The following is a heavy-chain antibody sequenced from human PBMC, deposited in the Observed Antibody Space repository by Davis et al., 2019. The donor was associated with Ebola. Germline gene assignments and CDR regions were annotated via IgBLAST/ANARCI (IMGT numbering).Heavy chain of an antibody. Sequence: GESLKISCAASRFTVRSNYMSWVRQAPGKGLEWDSVIYSGGSTYYADSVKGRFTISRDNSKNTLYLQMNSLRADDTAVYFCVKEAVRGFGVVTFDSWGQGTLVTVSS. CDR2: IYSGGST. CDR3: VKEAVRGFGVVTFDS. J-gene: IGHJ4*02. D-gene: IGHD3-3*01. CDR1: RFTVRSNY. V-gene: IGHV3-53*01.